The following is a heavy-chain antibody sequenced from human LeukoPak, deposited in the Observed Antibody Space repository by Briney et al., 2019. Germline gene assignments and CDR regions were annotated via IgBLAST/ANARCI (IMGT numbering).Heavy chain of an antibody. J-gene: IGHJ4*02. D-gene: IGHD3-10*01. CDR1: GGSISSNSDY. Sequence: KPSETLSLTCTVSGGSISSNSDYWAWIRQPPGKGLEWIGSIYYSGRTYYNPSLKSRVTIPVDTPKNQFSLKLSSVTAADTAVYYCARRGAVLSSFDDWGQGTLVTVSS. V-gene: IGHV4-39*01. CDR2: IYYSGRT. CDR3: ARRGAVLSSFDD.